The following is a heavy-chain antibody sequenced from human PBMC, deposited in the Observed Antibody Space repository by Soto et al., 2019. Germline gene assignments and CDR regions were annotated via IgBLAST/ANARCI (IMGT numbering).Heavy chain of an antibody. CDR2: IKQDGSEK. J-gene: IGHJ4*02. Sequence: PGGSLRLSCAASGFTFSSYWMSWVRQAPGKWLEWVANIKQDGSEKYYVDSVKGRLTISRDNAKNSLYLQMNSLRAEDTAVYYCARDYGDYDPEPNYFDYWGQGTLVTVSS. CDR3: ARDYGDYDPEPNYFDY. CDR1: GFTFSSYW. V-gene: IGHV3-7*01. D-gene: IGHD4-17*01.